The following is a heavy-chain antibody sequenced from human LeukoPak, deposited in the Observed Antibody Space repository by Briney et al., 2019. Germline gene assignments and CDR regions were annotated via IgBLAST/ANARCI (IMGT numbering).Heavy chain of an antibody. CDR3: ARLPSIAAADY. D-gene: IGHD6-13*01. V-gene: IGHV3-30*02. J-gene: IGHJ4*02. CDR2: IPYDGSNK. CDR1: GFTFSSYG. Sequence: PGGSLRLSCAASGFTFSSYGMHWVRQAPGKGLEWVAFIPYDGSNKYYADSVKGRFTISRDNSKNTLYLQMNSLRAEDTAVYYCARLPSIAAADYWGQGTLVTVSS.